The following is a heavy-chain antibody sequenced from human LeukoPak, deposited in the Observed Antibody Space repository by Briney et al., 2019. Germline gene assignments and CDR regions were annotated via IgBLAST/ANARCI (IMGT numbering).Heavy chain of an antibody. J-gene: IGHJ6*02. D-gene: IGHD3-16*01. CDR1: GGSIRSSSYY. CDR3: ARRVWWRAMDV. Sequence: PSETLSLTCTVSGGSIRSSSYYWGWIRQPPGKGLEWIGEINHSGSTNSNPSLKSRVTMSVDTSIKQFSLRLSSVTAADTAFYYCARRVWWRAMDVWGQGTTVTVSS. CDR2: INHSGST. V-gene: IGHV4-39*07.